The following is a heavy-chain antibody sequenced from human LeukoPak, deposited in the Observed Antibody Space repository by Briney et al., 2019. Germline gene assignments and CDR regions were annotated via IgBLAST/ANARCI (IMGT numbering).Heavy chain of an antibody. CDR1: GYTFTSYG. D-gene: IGHD6-13*01. V-gene: IGHV1-18*01. CDR2: ISAYNGNT. J-gene: IGHJ4*02. Sequence: ASVKVPCKASGYTFTSYGISRVRQAPGQGLEWMGWISAYNGNTNYAQKLQGRVTMTTDASTSTAYMELRSLRSDDTAVYYCARDHFSSSWSSYYFDYWGQGTLVTVSS. CDR3: ARDHFSSSWSSYYFDY.